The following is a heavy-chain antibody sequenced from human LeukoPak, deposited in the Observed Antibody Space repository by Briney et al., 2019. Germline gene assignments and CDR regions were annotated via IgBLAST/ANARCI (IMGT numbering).Heavy chain of an antibody. CDR3: ARQKGIAARPRYDY. CDR1: GGSINSYY. D-gene: IGHD6-6*01. Sequence: SETLSLTCTVSGGSINSYYWSWIRQSPGRGLEWIGYIYHTGSTNYNPSLKSRVTISVDTSKNQFSLKLSSVTAADTAVYYCARQKGIAARPRYDYWGQGTLVTVSS. CDR2: IYHTGST. V-gene: IGHV4-59*08. J-gene: IGHJ4*02.